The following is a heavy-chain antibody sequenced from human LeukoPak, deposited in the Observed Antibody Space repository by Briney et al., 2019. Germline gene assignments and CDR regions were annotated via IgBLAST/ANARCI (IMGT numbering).Heavy chain of an antibody. D-gene: IGHD6-13*01. Sequence: GGSLRLSCAVSGFTFTDYWMNWVRQAPGKGLEWVACIRQDGGEKSYVDSVKGRFTISRDNTKSSLYLQINSLRAEDTAVYYCAKDLAAGDAYYFDYWGQGTLVTVSS. J-gene: IGHJ4*02. CDR2: IRQDGGEK. CDR1: GFTFTDYW. CDR3: AKDLAAGDAYYFDY. V-gene: IGHV3-7*01.